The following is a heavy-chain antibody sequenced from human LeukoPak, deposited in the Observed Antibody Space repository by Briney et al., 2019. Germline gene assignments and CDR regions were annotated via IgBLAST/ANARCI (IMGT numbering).Heavy chain of an antibody. CDR1: GGSISSYY. Sequence: SETLSLTCTVSGGSISSYYWSWIRQPAGKGLEWIGRIYDSGSTDYNPSLKSRVTMSVDTSKKQFSLRLSSMTAADTAVYYCARASLPDFKTSEDRFDPWGQGTLVTVSS. CDR2: IYDSGST. CDR3: ARASLPDFKTSEDRFDP. D-gene: IGHD3-3*01. J-gene: IGHJ5*02. V-gene: IGHV4-4*07.